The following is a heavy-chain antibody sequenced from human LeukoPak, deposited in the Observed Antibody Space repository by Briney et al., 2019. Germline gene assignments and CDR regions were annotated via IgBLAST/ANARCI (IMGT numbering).Heavy chain of an antibody. CDR2: INRDGSVR. V-gene: IGHV3-7*03. CDR3: ARVPGIAARGGDNWFDP. J-gene: IGHJ5*02. Sequence: GGSLRLSCAASGFTFSSYWMSWVRQTPEKGLEFVANINRDGSVRNYVDSVKGRFTISRDNAENSMHLQMNSLRAEDTAVYYCARVPGIAARGGDNWFDPWGQGTLVTVSS. D-gene: IGHD6-6*01. CDR1: GFTFSSYW.